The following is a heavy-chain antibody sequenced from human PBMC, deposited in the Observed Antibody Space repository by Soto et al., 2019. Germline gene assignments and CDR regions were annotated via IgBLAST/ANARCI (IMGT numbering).Heavy chain of an antibody. Sequence: SETLSLTCTVSGGSIRRGGYYWSWIRQHPGKGLEWSGYIYYRGSTYYNPSLKSRVTISVDTSKNQFSLKLSSVTAADTAVYYCARDYCSGGSCYYYGMDVWGQGTTVTVSS. V-gene: IGHV4-31*03. CDR1: GGSIRRGGYY. CDR2: IYYRGST. J-gene: IGHJ6*02. D-gene: IGHD2-15*01. CDR3: ARDYCSGGSCYYYGMDV.